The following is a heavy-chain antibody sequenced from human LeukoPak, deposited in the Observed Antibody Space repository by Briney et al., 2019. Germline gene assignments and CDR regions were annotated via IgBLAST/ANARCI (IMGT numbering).Heavy chain of an antibody. J-gene: IGHJ5*02. CDR1: GFTFSSYG. CDR2: IWYDGSNK. CDR3: AKDGPYGSGSYNWFDP. D-gene: IGHD3-10*01. V-gene: IGHV3-33*06. Sequence: PGGSLRLSCAASGFTFSSYGMHWVRQAPGKGLEWVAVIWYDGSNKYYADSVKGRFTISRDNSKNTLYLQMNSLRAEDTAVYYCAKDGPYGSGSYNWFDPWGQGTLVTVSS.